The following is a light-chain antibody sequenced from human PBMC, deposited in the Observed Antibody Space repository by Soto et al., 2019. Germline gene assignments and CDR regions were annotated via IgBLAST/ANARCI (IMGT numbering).Light chain of an antibody. CDR2: EVS. Sequence: QSALTQPASVSGSPGQSITISCTGTSSDVGGYNYVSWYQQHPGKAPKLMIYEVSNRPSGVSSRFSGSKSGDTASLTISGLQAEDEADYYCISWTSRRALVFGGGTKVTVL. J-gene: IGLJ2*01. CDR1: SSDVGGYNY. CDR3: ISWTSRRALV. V-gene: IGLV2-14*01.